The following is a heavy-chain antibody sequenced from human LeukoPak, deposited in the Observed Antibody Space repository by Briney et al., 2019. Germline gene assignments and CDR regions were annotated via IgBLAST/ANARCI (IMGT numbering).Heavy chain of an antibody. CDR1: GGTFSSYA. V-gene: IGHV1-69*05. CDR2: IIPIFGTA. CDR3: ALGDGYNLSFDY. D-gene: IGHD5-24*01. Sequence: GASVKVSCKASGGTFSSYAISWVRQAPGQGLEWMGGIIPIFGTANYAQKFQGRVTITTDESASTACMELSSLRSEDTAVYYCALGDGYNLSFDYWGQGTLVTVSS. J-gene: IGHJ4*02.